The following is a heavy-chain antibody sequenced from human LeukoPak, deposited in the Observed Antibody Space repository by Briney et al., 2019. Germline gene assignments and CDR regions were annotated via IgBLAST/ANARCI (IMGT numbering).Heavy chain of an antibody. V-gene: IGHV4-30-2*01. CDR3: ARAPSYYGSGSYYAFDI. D-gene: IGHD3-10*01. Sequence: SQTLSLTCAVSGGSISSGGYSWSWIRQPPGKGLEWIGYIYHSGSTYYNPSLKSRFTISVDRSKNQFSLKLSSVTAADTAVYYCARAPSYYGSGSYYAFDIWGQGTMVTVSS. CDR1: GGSISSGGYS. CDR2: IYHSGST. J-gene: IGHJ3*02.